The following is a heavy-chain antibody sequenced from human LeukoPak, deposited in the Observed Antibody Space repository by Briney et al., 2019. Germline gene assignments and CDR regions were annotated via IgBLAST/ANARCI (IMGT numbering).Heavy chain of an antibody. CDR1: GGSISFYY. V-gene: IGHV4-59*01. D-gene: IGHD5-18*01. CDR3: ARAWEGYNYFDY. CDR2: IYYSGST. Sequence: SETLSLTCTVSGGSISFYYWNWIRQSPGKGLEWIGYIYYSGSTNYNPSLKSRVTISVDTSKNQFSLKLTSMTATDTAVYYCARAWEGYNYFDYWGQGTLVTVSS. J-gene: IGHJ4*02.